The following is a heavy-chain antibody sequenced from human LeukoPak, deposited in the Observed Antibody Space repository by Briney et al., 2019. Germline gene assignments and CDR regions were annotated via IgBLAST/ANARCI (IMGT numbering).Heavy chain of an antibody. Sequence: GGSLRLSCAASGFTFSSYSMNWVRQAPGKGLEWVSAISGSGGSTYYADSVKGRFTISRDNSKNTLYLQMNSLRAEDTAVYYCAKTLGGSYSDYWGQGTLVTVSS. V-gene: IGHV3-23*01. J-gene: IGHJ4*02. CDR2: ISGSGGST. CDR3: AKTLGGSYSDY. D-gene: IGHD1-26*01. CDR1: GFTFSSYS.